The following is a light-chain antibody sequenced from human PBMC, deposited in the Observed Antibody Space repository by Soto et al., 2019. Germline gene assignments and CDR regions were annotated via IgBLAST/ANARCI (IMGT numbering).Light chain of an antibody. Sequence: EIVLTQSPATLSLSPGERATLSCRASQSVNNFVAWFQQKPGQAPRLLIYDVSNRATGIPARFSGSGSGADLTLTISSLEPEDFALYFCQQRTTFGGGTRVEIK. CDR2: DVS. CDR1: QSVNNF. V-gene: IGKV3-11*01. CDR3: QQRTT. J-gene: IGKJ4*01.